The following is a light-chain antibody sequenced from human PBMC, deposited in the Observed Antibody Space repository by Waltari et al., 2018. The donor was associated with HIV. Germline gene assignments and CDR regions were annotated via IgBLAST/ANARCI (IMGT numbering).Light chain of an antibody. J-gene: IGLJ2*01. CDR3: CSYAASRSVV. CDR2: EVT. V-gene: IGLV2-23*02. Sequence: SALAQPASVSDSPGQSITISCTGTSSYVGNYNLVSCYQQHPGKVPKLIIYEVTKRPSGVANRFSGSKSGNTASLTISGLQAEDEADYYCCSYAASRSVVFGGGTKLTVL. CDR1: SSYVGNYNL.